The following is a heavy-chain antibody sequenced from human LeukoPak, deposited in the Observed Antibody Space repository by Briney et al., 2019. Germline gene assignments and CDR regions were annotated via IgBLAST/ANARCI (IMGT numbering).Heavy chain of an antibody. V-gene: IGHV1-69*04. J-gene: IGHJ6*02. CDR3: ARDKDSYGARDYYYGMDV. CDR2: IIPILGIA. CDR1: GGTLSSYA. D-gene: IGHD4/OR15-4a*01. Sequence: SVKVSCTASGGTLSSYAISWVRLAYGQGLERMGRIIPILGIANYAQRFQGRVTITADKSTSTAYMELSSLRSEDTAVYYCARDKDSYGARDYYYGMDVWGQGTTVTGSS.